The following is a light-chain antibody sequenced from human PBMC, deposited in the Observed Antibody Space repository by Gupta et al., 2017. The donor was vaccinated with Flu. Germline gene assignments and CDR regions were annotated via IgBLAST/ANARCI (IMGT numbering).Light chain of an antibody. CDR1: ESVSTNN. CDR2: GAS. Sequence: EIVLTQSPGTLSLSPGDRATLCCRASESVSTNNLAWYQQRPGQAPRLIIYGASRRATGIPDRFSGSGSWTDFTRTSSRLENEDFAGYHCQHDGTCITFGGGTKVEI. J-gene: IGKJ4*01. V-gene: IGKV3-20*01. CDR3: QHDGTCIT.